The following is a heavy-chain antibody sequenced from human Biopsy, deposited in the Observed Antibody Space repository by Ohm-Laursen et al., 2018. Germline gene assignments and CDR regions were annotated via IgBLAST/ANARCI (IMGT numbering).Heavy chain of an antibody. CDR2: IIAVSGLV. D-gene: IGHD3-3*01. CDR3: ATPFQYYDSWGGYPPFDH. CDR1: GGTFSNYA. Sequence: SSVKVSCKSSGGTFSNYAISWVRQAPGEGLEWMGGIIAVSGLVNYAPKFQGRVSITADKSTTTAYMELSNLKSEDTAVYYCATPFQYYDSWGGYPPFDHWGQGILVTVSS. V-gene: IGHV1-69*17. J-gene: IGHJ4*02.